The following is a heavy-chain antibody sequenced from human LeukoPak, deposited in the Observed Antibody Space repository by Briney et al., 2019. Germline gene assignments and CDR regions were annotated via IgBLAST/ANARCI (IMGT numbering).Heavy chain of an antibody. V-gene: IGHV4-39*07. J-gene: IGHJ6*02. CDR1: GGSISSSSYY. CDR2: IYYSGST. CDR3: ARNIAAAGRRDYYYGMDV. D-gene: IGHD6-13*01. Sequence: SETLSLTCTVSGGSISSSSYYWGWIRQPPGKGLEWIGSIYYSGSTNYNPSLKSRVTISVDTSKNQFSLKLSSVTATDTAVYYCARNIAAAGRRDYYYGMDVWGQGTTVTVSS.